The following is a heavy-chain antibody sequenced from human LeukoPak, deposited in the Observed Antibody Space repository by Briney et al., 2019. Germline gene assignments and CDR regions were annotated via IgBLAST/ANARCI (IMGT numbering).Heavy chain of an antibody. Sequence: PGGSLRLSCAASGFTFSRSDMHWVRQAPGKGLDWVAIIPFDGSGQYYADSVKGRFTISRDTSKTTLHLLMDSLRAEDTAVYYCARDPGFFDYWGQGTLVTVSS. D-gene: IGHD7-27*01. CDR1: GFTFSRSD. CDR2: IPFDGSGQ. V-gene: IGHV3-30*02. CDR3: ARDPGFFDY. J-gene: IGHJ4*02.